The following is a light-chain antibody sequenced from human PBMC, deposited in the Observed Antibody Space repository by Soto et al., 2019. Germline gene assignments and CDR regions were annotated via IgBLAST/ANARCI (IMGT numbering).Light chain of an antibody. CDR1: NSDVGANNY. CDR3: SAYAGSSTLYV. CDR2: DVS. J-gene: IGLJ1*01. V-gene: IGLV2-14*03. Sequence: QCVLTQPASVSGSPGQSITISCTGTNSDVGANNYVSWYQQHPGKAPKLMIYDVSKRPSGVSNRFSGSKSGNTASLTISGLQAEDEADYYCSAYAGSSTLYVFGSGTKVTVL.